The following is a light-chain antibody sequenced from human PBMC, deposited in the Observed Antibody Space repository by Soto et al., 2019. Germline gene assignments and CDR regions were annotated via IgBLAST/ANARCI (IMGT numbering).Light chain of an antibody. CDR1: QSISSW. CDR3: QQYNSHPWT. Sequence: DIQMTQSPSTLSASVRDRVTITCRASQSISSWLAWYQQKPGKAPKLLIHDASNLESGVPSRFSGSGSGTEFTLTISSLQPDDFATYYCQQYNSHPWTFGQGTKVEIK. CDR2: DAS. V-gene: IGKV1-5*01. J-gene: IGKJ1*01.